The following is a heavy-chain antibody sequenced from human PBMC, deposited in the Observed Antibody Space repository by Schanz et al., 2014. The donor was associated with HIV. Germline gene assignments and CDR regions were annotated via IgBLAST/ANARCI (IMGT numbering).Heavy chain of an antibody. CDR2: ISYDGKYK. D-gene: IGHD6-19*01. J-gene: IGHJ4*02. V-gene: IGHV3-30*03. CDR1: GFTFNSYG. Sequence: QVQVVESGGGVVQPERSLRLSCAASGFTFNSYGMLWVRQAPGKGLVWVALISYDGKYKFYGDSVKGRFTISRDNSTNPLYLQLASLRTQDTAVYYCARGNTSGLFQGGPDSWGPGTLVTGSS. CDR3: ARGNTSGLFQGGPDS.